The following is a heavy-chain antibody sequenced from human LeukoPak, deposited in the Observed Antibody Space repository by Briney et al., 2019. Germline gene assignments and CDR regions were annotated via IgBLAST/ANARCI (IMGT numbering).Heavy chain of an antibody. D-gene: IGHD3-3*01. J-gene: IGHJ4*02. CDR2: IYHSGST. Sequence: PSETLSLTCAVSGGSISSGGYSWSWIRQPPGKGLEWIGYIYHSGSTYYNPSLKSRVAISVDRSKNQFSLKLSSVTAADTAVYYCATLVDDFWSGRWYFDYWGQGTLVTVSS. CDR3: ATLVDDFWSGRWYFDY. CDR1: GGSISSGGYS. V-gene: IGHV4-30-2*01.